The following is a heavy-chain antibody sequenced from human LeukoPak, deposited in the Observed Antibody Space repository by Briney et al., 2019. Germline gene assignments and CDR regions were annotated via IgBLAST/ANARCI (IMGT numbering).Heavy chain of an antibody. Sequence: SETLSLTCTVSGGSISNYYWNWIRQPPGKGLEWIGYIYYTGSTNYNPSLKSRVTMSVDTSKNQFSLNLKSVTPEDTAVYYCARNLIPEQLVMNFWGQGTLVTVSS. V-gene: IGHV4-59*01. CDR2: IYYTGST. J-gene: IGHJ4*02. CDR3: ARNLIPEQLVMNF. CDR1: GGSISNYY. D-gene: IGHD6-13*01.